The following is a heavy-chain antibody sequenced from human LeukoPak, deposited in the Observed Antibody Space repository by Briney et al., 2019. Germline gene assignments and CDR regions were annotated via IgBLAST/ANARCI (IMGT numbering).Heavy chain of an antibody. Sequence: GGSLRLSCAASEFTFTSYELNWVRQAPGKGLEWVSHISSSGSNTHYTDSVKGRFTISRDNARNSLYMQMNSLRAEDTAVYYCASGYMYGGDFWGQGTLVTVSS. CDR3: ASGYMYGGDF. CDR2: ISSSGSNT. J-gene: IGHJ4*02. V-gene: IGHV3-48*03. CDR1: EFTFTSYE. D-gene: IGHD5-18*01.